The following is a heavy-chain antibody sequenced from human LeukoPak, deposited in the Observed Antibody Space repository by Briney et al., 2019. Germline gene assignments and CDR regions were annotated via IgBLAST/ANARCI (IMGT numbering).Heavy chain of an antibody. D-gene: IGHD7-27*01. J-gene: IGHJ4*02. Sequence: SETLSLARTVSGGSISSYYWSWIRQPPGKGLEWIGYIYYSGSTNYNPSLKSRVTISVDTSKNQFSLKLSSVTAADTAVYYCAREWETGDLDNWGREPWSPSPQ. CDR3: AREWETGDLDN. CDR2: IYYSGST. V-gene: IGHV4-59*01. CDR1: GGSISSYY.